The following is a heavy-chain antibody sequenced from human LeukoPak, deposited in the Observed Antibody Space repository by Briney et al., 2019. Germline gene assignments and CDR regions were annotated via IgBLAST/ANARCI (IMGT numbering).Heavy chain of an antibody. J-gene: IGHJ4*02. Sequence: PSETLSLTCTVSGGSISTYYWSWIPQPPGKGLEWIGYIYYSGSTNYNPSLKSRVTISVDTSKNQFSLKLSSVTAADTAIYYCARDAKYYYGSRTYFFFEYWGQGTLLTVSS. V-gene: IGHV4-59*12. CDR2: IYYSGST. CDR1: GGSISTYY. D-gene: IGHD3-10*01. CDR3: ARDAKYYYGSRTYFFFEY.